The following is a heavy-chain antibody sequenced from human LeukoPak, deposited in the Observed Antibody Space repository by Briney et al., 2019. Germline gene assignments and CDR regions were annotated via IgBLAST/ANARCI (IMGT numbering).Heavy chain of an antibody. J-gene: IGHJ4*02. Sequence: ASVKVSCKASGGTFSSYAISWVRQAPGQGLEWMGGIIPIFGTANYAQKFQGRVTITADESTSTAYMELSSLRSEDTAVYYCASTRPTTVITLEFDYWGQGTLVTVSS. D-gene: IGHD4-17*01. CDR2: IIPIFGTA. V-gene: IGHV1-69*13. CDR1: GGTFSSYA. CDR3: ASTRPTTVITLEFDY.